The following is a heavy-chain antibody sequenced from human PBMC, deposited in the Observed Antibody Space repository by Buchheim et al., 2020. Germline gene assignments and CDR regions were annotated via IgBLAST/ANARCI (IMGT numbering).Heavy chain of an antibody. V-gene: IGHV3-30*18. CDR3: AKDKAAPAYYYFDY. D-gene: IGHD2-2*01. CDR2: TSNDGRDT. CDR1: GFTFSSYA. J-gene: IGHJ4*02. Sequence: QVQLVESGGGVVQPGRSLRLSCAASGFTFSSYAMHWVRQAPGKGLEWVTVTSNDGRDTHYADSVRGRFTISRDNSKNKLFLQMNSLSPEDTAVYYCAKDKAAPAYYYFDYWGQGTL.